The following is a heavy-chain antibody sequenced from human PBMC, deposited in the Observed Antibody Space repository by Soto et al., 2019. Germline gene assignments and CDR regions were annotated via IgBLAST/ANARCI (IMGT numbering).Heavy chain of an antibody. D-gene: IGHD1-7*01. CDR2: IYYSGST. Sequence: SETLSLTCTVSGGSISSYYWSWIRQPPGKGLEWIGYIYYSGSTNYNPSLKSRVTISVDTSKNQFSLKLSSVTAADTAVYYCARDRGSITGTAPRRNYFYGVDVWGQGTTVTVSS. CDR1: GGSISSYY. J-gene: IGHJ6*02. V-gene: IGHV4-59*01. CDR3: ARDRGSITGTAPRRNYFYGVDV.